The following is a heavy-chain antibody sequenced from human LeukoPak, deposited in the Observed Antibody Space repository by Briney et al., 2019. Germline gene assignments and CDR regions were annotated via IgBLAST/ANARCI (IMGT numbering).Heavy chain of an antibody. D-gene: IGHD3-10*01. CDR3: ARKSGGSGSPDAFDI. V-gene: IGHV4-31*03. J-gene: IGHJ3*02. CDR1: GGSISSGGYY. CDR2: IYYSGST. Sequence: PSETLSLTCTVSGGSISSGGYYWSWIRQHPGKGLEWIGYIYYSGSTYYNPSLKSRVTISVDTSKNQFSLKLSSVTAADTAVYYCARKSGGSGSPDAFDIWGQGTMVTVSS.